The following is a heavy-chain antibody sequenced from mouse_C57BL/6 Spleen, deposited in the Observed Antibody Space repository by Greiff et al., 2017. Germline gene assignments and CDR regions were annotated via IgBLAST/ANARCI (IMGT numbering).Heavy chain of an antibody. J-gene: IGHJ3*01. CDR2: IDPSDSYT. V-gene: IGHV1-50*01. CDR1: GYTFTRYW. CDR3: ARRDGNCLFAY. D-gene: IGHD2-1*01. Sequence: VQLQQSGAELVKPGASVKLSCKASGYTFTRYWMQWVKQRPGQGLEWIGEIDPSDSYTNYNQKFKGKATLTVDTSSSTAYMQLSSLTSEDSAVYYCARRDGNCLFAYWGQGTLVTVSA.